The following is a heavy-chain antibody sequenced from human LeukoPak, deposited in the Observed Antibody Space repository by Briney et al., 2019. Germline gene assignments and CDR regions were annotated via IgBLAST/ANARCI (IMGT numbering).Heavy chain of an antibody. Sequence: KSGGSLRLSCAASGFTFSSYSMNWVRQAPGKGLEWVSSISSSSSYIYYADSVKGRFTISRDNAKSSLYLQMNSLRAEDTAVYYCARGHTDYYDSSGYPGYWGQGTLVTVSS. CDR3: ARGHTDYYDSSGYPGY. CDR2: ISSSSSYI. V-gene: IGHV3-21*01. CDR1: GFTFSSYS. D-gene: IGHD3-22*01. J-gene: IGHJ4*02.